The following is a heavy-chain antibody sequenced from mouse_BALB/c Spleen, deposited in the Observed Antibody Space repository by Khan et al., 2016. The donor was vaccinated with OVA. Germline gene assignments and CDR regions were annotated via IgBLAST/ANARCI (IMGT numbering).Heavy chain of an antibody. CDR3: AKGVWSYYYTLDY. Sequence: QVQLKESGPGLVAPSQNLSITCTVSGFSLSDYGVSWIRQPPGKGLEWLGVIWGGGSTYYNSALRSRLSISKDNSKSQAFLKMSSLQSDDTAMFYCAKGVWSYYYTLDYWGQGTSVTVSS. V-gene: IGHV2-6-5*01. J-gene: IGHJ4*01. CDR1: GFSLSDYG. CDR2: IWGGGST.